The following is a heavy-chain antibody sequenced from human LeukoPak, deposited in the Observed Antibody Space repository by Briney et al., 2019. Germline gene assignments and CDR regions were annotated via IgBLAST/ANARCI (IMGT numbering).Heavy chain of an antibody. V-gene: IGHV4-39*07. D-gene: IGHD2-15*01. CDR1: GGSISSSSYY. CDR2: IYYSGST. J-gene: IGHJ5*02. CDR3: ARSAPTYMCGSCYGGDNWFDP. Sequence: PSETLSLTCTVSGGSISSSSYYWGWIRQPPGKGLEWIGSIYYSGSTYYNPSLKSRVTISVDTSKNQFSLKLSSVTAADTAVYYCARSAPTYMCGSCYGGDNWFDPWGQGTLVTVSS.